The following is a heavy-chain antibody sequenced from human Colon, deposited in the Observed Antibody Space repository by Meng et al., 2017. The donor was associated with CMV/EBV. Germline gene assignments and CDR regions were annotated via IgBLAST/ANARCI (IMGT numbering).Heavy chain of an antibody. Sequence: GESLKISCAASGFTFSSYAMHWVRQAPGKGLEWVAVISYDGSNKYYADSVKGRFTISRDNSKNTLYLQMNSLRAEDTAAYYCARDSKGITIFGVVRPYYYGMDVWGQGTTVTVSS. CDR1: GFTFSSYA. V-gene: IGHV3-30*04. CDR3: ARDSKGITIFGVVRPYYYGMDV. J-gene: IGHJ6*02. D-gene: IGHD3-3*01. CDR2: ISYDGSNK.